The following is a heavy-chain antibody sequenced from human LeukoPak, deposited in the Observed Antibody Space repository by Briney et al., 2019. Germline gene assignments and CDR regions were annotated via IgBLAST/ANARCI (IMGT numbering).Heavy chain of an antibody. D-gene: IGHD3-9*01. J-gene: IGHJ4*02. CDR3: ARGHYDVLAASYKWTPDY. V-gene: IGHV3-21*01. CDR1: GFTFNTFN. CDR2: ITSGGDYI. Sequence: GGSLRLSCAASGFTFNTFNMNWVHQAPGKGLEWVSSITSGGDYIYYADSVKGRFTTSRDNAKNSLSLQLNSLRVEDTAVYYCARGHYDVLAASYKWTPDYWGQGTLVTVSS.